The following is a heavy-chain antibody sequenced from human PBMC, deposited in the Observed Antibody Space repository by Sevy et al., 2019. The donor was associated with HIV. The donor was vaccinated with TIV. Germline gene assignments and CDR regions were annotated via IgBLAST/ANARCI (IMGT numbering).Heavy chain of an antibody. CDR1: GGSISSYY. D-gene: IGHD3-22*01. J-gene: IGHJ4*02. CDR3: ARHGLVYYYDSSGYFDY. Sequence: SETLSLTCTVSGGSISSYYWSWIRQPPGKGLEWIGYIYYTGSTNYNPSLKSRVTISVDTFKNQFSLKLSSVTAADTAVYYCARHGLVYYYDSSGYFDYWGQGTLVTVSS. CDR2: IYYTGST. V-gene: IGHV4-59*08.